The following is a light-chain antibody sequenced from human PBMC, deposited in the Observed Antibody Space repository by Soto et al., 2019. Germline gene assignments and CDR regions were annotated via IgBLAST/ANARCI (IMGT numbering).Light chain of an antibody. CDR3: CSYAGSGTPYV. CDR2: EVS. J-gene: IGLJ1*01. V-gene: IGLV2-23*02. Sequence: QSVLTQPASVSGSPGQSITISCTGTTSDVGSYSLVSWYQQHPGKVPKLLIYEVSKRPSGVSNRFSGSKSANTASLTISGLQAEDEADYYCCSYAGSGTPYVFGTGTKLTVL. CDR1: TSDVGSYSL.